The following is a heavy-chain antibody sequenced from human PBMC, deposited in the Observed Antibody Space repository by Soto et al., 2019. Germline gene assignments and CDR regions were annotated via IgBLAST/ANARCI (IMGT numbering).Heavy chain of an antibody. D-gene: IGHD3-9*01. J-gene: IGHJ4*02. CDR2: ISYDGSNK. CDR3: AKDYHDILTGYQYYFDY. Sequence: GGSLRLSCAASGFTFSSYGMHWVRQAPGKWLEWVAVISYDGSNKYYADSVKGRFTISRDNSKNTLYLQMNSLRAEDTAVYYCAKDYHDILTGYQYYFDYWGQGXLVTVYS. CDR1: GFTFSSYG. V-gene: IGHV3-30*18.